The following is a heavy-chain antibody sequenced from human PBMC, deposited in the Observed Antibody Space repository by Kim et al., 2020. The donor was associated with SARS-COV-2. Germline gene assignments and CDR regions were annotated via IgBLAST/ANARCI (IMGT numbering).Heavy chain of an antibody. D-gene: IGHD4-17*01. CDR3: ARTTVTYYYYGMDV. V-gene: IGHV3-74*01. CDR1: GFTFSSYW. Sequence: GGSLRLSCAASGFTFSSYWMHWVRQAPGKGLVWVSRINSDGSSTSYADSVKGRFTISRDNAKNTLYLQMNSLRAEDTAVYYCARTTVTYYYYGMDVWGQGTTVTVSS. J-gene: IGHJ6*02. CDR2: INSDGSST.